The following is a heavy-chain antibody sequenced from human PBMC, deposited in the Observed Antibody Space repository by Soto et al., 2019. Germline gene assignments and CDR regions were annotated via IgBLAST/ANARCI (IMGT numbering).Heavy chain of an antibody. CDR3: ISHSPEDMIRP. CDR2: IRNKANSYAT. D-gene: IGHD2-15*01. J-gene: IGHJ4*02. Sequence: EVQLVESGGGLVQPGGSLKLSCAASGFTFSGSSVHWVRQASGNGLEWVGRIRNKANSYATAYAASVRGRFTISRDDSKNTAFLQMNSLNTEDTAVYYCISHSPEDMIRPWGQGTLVTVSS. CDR1: GFTFSGSS. V-gene: IGHV3-73*02.